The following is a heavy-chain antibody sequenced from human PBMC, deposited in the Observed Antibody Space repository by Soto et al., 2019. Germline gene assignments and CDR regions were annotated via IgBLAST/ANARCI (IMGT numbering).Heavy chain of an antibody. Sequence: GASVKVSCKVSGYTLTELSMHWVRQAPGQGLEWMGGFDPEDGETIYAQKFQGRVTMTEDTSTDTAYMELSSLRSEDTAVYYCATRAVGDITMIVVVAGAFDIWGQGTMVTVSS. CDR2: FDPEDGET. V-gene: IGHV1-24*01. J-gene: IGHJ3*02. D-gene: IGHD3-22*01. CDR1: GYTLTELS. CDR3: ATRAVGDITMIVVVAGAFDI.